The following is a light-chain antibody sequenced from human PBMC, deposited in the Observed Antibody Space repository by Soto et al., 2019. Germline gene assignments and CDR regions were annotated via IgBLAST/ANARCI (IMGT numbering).Light chain of an antibody. Sequence: EIVMTQSPVTLSLSPGETATLSCRASQSISNDLAWYQQKPGQAPRLLIYGASTRATGIPARFSGSGSGTEFTLTISSLQSEDFAVYYCQQYTNWVTFGGGT. V-gene: IGKV3-15*01. CDR2: GAS. CDR1: QSISND. J-gene: IGKJ4*01. CDR3: QQYTNWVT.